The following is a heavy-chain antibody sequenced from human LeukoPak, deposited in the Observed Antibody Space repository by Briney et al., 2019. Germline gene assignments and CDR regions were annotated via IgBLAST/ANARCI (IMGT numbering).Heavy chain of an antibody. V-gene: IGHV3-7*01. Sequence: GGSLRLSCAASGFTLSSYWMSWVRQAPGKGLEWVANINQDGSAKYYVDSVKGRFTISRDNAKNSVYLQMNSLRVEETAVYFCARPPRDYYDSSGYLDYWGQGTLVTVSS. D-gene: IGHD3-22*01. CDR3: ARPPRDYYDSSGYLDY. CDR2: INQDGSAK. J-gene: IGHJ4*02. CDR1: GFTLSSYW.